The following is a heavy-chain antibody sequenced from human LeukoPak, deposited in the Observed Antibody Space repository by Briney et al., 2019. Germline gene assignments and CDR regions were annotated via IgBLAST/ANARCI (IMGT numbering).Heavy chain of an antibody. CDR3: ASNSRNGDYPWDY. CDR2: IYYSGST. CDR1: GGSISSGGYY. J-gene: IGHJ4*02. Sequence: SETLSLTCTASGGSISSGGYYWSWIRQHPGKGLEWIGYIYYSGSTYYNPSLKSRVTISVDTSKNQFSLKLSSVTAADTAVYYCASNSRNGDYPWDYWGQGTLVTVSS. D-gene: IGHD4-17*01. V-gene: IGHV4-31*03.